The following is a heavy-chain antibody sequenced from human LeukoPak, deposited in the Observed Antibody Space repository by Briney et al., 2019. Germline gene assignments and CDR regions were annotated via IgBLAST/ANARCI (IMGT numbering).Heavy chain of an antibody. J-gene: IGHJ1*01. V-gene: IGHV6-1*01. CDR1: GDTVSSNSAT. CDR3: ARGPSYFQH. Sequence: SQTLSLTCAISGDTVSSNSATWNWIRQSPSRGLEWLGRTYYRSKWYKYYAVSVKGRITINPDTSKNQFSLQLNSVTPGDTAVYYCARGPSYFQHWGQGTLVTVSS. CDR2: TYYRSKWYK.